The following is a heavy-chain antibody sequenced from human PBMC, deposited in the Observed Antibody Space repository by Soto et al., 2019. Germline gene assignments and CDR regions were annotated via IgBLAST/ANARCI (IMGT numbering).Heavy chain of an antibody. D-gene: IGHD3-3*01. J-gene: IGHJ6*03. CDR1: GFTSSTYW. Sequence: PGGSLRLSCAASGFTSSTYWMSWVRQAPGKGLEWVANIKQDGSEKFYVDSVKGRFTISRDNAKNSLFLQMNSLRAEDTAIYYCATFYDFGVVTARAYYMDVWGKGATVTVSS. CDR3: ATFYDFGVVTARAYYMDV. CDR2: IKQDGSEK. V-gene: IGHV3-7*01.